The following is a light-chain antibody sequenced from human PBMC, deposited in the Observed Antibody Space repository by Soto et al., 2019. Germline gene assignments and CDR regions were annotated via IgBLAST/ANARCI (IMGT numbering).Light chain of an antibody. CDR2: SAS. J-gene: IGKJ1*01. CDR1: QGIRKD. CDR3: LQDYNYPWT. V-gene: IGKV1-6*01. Sequence: AIAITQSPSSLSASVGDTVTITCRASQGIRKDLGWYQQRPGTAPKLLIYSASSLQSGVPSRFRGGGSGTDLTLTISSLQPEDFETYYCLQDYNYPWTFGQGTKVDIK.